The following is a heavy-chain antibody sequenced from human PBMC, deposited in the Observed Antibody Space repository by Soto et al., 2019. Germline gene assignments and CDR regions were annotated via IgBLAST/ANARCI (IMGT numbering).Heavy chain of an antibody. J-gene: IGHJ4*02. CDR1: GGTFSSYA. CDR3: VEGYSYGSDY. CDR2: IIPIFGTA. Sequence: SVKVSCKASGGTFSSYAISWVRQAPGQGLEWMGGIIPIFGTANYAQKFQGRVTITADKSTSTAYMELSSLRSEDTAVYYYVEGYSYGSDYWGQGTLVTVSS. V-gene: IGHV1-69*06. D-gene: IGHD5-18*01.